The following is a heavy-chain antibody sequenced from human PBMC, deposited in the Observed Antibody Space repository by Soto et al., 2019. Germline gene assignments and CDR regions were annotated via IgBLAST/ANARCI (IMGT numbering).Heavy chain of an antibody. CDR1: GGTFSTYA. J-gene: IGHJ4*02. D-gene: IGHD3-9*01. V-gene: IGHV1-69*01. Sequence: QVQLVQSGAEVKKPGSSVNVSCKASGGTFSTYAISWLRQAPGQGLEWMGVIIPIFNTANYPQRFQGRVTITSDEPTSTAYMDLSSLRAEDTAVYYCARAVPDYEILPDLGDWGQGTLVTVSS. CDR2: IIPIFNTA. CDR3: ARAVPDYEILPDLGD.